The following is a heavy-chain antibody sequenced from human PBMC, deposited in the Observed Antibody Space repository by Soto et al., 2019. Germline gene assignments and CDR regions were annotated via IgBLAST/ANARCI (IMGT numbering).Heavy chain of an antibody. V-gene: IGHV3-74*01. CDR1: GFTFSGYW. CDR3: TRDRPETQYDYHPIFDP. J-gene: IGHJ5*02. D-gene: IGHD5-12*01. Sequence: EVQLVESGGGLVQPGGSLRLSCAASGFTFSGYWMHWVRQVPGKGLIWVARSNSDGSGISYADSVRGRFTISRDNVRNILFLQMTSLRGDDSAVYYCTRDRPETQYDYHPIFDPWGQGTLVTVSS. CDR2: SNSDGSGI.